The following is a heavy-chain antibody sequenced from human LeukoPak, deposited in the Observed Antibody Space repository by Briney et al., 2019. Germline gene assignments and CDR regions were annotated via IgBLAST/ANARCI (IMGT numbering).Heavy chain of an antibody. Sequence: KPSETLSLTCTVSGGSISSSSYYWGWIRQPPGKGLEWIGSIYYSGSTYYNPSLKSRVTISVDTSKNQFSLKLSSVTAADTAVYYCARGARGRLYYYYYMDVWGKGTTVTISS. D-gene: IGHD6-25*01. CDR3: ARGARGRLYYYYYMDV. V-gene: IGHV4-39*07. CDR2: IYYSGST. CDR1: GGSISSSSYY. J-gene: IGHJ6*03.